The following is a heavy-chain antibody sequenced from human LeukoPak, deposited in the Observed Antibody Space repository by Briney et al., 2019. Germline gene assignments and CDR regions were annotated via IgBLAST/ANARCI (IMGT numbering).Heavy chain of an antibody. V-gene: IGHV3-64D*06. Sequence: GGSLRLSCSASGFTFSTFPMHWVRQAPGKGLEYFSAISRNGDTTYYADSVKGRFTISRDNSKNTLYLQMSSLRPEDTAVYYCVKALTDDAFDIWGQGTMVTVSS. CDR2: ISRNGDTT. J-gene: IGHJ3*02. CDR3: VKALTDDAFDI. CDR1: GFTFSTFP.